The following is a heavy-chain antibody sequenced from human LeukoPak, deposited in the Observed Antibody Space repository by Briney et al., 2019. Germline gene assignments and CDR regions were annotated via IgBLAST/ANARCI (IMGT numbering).Heavy chain of an antibody. J-gene: IGHJ5*02. V-gene: IGHV3-30*18. CDR3: AKVGPGVIAAAGTRFSWFDP. Sequence: PGGSLRLSCAASGFTFSSYGMHWVRQAPGKGLEWVAVISYDGSNKYYADSVKGRFTISRDNSKNTLYLQMNSLRAEDTAVYYCAKVGPGVIAAAGTRFSWFDPWGQGTLVTVSS. CDR1: GFTFSSYG. CDR2: ISYDGSNK. D-gene: IGHD6-13*01.